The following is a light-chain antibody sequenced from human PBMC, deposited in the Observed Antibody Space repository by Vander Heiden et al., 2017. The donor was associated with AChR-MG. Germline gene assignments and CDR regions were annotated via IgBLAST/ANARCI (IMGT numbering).Light chain of an antibody. J-gene: IGLJ3*02. CDR3: SSYTGSSTWV. Sequence: QSALTQPASVSGSPGQSVAISCTGTSYDAGGYNYVPWYHHHPGKAPKLIIFDVSMRPSGVSNLFSGSKSGNTASLTISGLQAEDDAYYYCSSYTGSSTWVFGGGTKVTVL. CDR2: DVS. V-gene: IGLV2-14*03. CDR1: SYDAGGYNY.